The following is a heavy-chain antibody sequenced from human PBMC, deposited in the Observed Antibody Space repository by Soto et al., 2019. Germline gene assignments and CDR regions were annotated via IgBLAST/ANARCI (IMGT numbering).Heavy chain of an antibody. Sequence: ASVKVSCKASGYTFTGYYMHWVRQAPGQGLEWMGWINPNSGGTNYAQKFQGRVTMTRDTSISTAYMELSRLRSDDTAVYYCAREGGWDGIVLMVYAIHRGPVDYWGQGTLVTVSS. J-gene: IGHJ4*02. D-gene: IGHD2-8*01. CDR1: GYTFTGYY. V-gene: IGHV1-2*02. CDR2: INPNSGGT. CDR3: AREGGWDGIVLMVYAIHRGPVDY.